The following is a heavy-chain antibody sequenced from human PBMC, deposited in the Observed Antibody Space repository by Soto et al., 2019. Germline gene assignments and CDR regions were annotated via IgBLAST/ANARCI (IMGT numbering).Heavy chain of an antibody. D-gene: IGHD2-15*01. CDR2: DNPILNIA. Sequence: QVQLVQSGAEVKKPGSSVKVSCKAPRGLFSSYVFNWVRQAPGQGLEWMGGDNPILNIADHAQKFQGRDTITAGSSTGTVYMELSSLRSDDTATYFCARYRHCRGDSCNYYYIMDLWGQGTTITVSS. CDR3: ARYRHCRGDSCNYYYIMDL. V-gene: IGHV1-69*04. J-gene: IGHJ6*02. CDR1: RGLFSSYV.